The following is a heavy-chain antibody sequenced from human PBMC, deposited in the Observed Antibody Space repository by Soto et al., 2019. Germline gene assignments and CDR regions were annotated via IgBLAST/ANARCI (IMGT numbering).Heavy chain of an antibody. Sequence: QVQLVESGGGVVQPGRSLRLSCAASGFTFSSYGMHWVRQAPGKGLEWVAVISYDGSNKYYAHSVKGRFTISRDNSKNTLYLQMNSLRAEDTAVYYCAKDIIAAAGSLDYWGQGTLVTVSS. CDR2: ISYDGSNK. V-gene: IGHV3-30*18. CDR3: AKDIIAAAGSLDY. J-gene: IGHJ4*02. D-gene: IGHD6-13*01. CDR1: GFTFSSYG.